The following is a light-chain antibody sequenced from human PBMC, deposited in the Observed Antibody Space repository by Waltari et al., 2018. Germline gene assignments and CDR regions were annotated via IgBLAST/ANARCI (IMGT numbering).Light chain of an antibody. CDR2: GAS. J-gene: IGKJ3*01. CDR1: QSVRNTY. V-gene: IGKV3-20*01. Sequence: EIVLTQSPGTLSLSPGDRATLSCRASQSVRNTYLAWYQQKPGQAPSLLIYGASSRATGIPDRFSGSGSGTDFTLTISRLEPEDFAVYYCQQYSRSPRLITFGPGTKVDIK. CDR3: QQYSRSPRLIT.